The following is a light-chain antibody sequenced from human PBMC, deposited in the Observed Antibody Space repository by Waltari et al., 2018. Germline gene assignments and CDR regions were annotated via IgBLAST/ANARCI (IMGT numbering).Light chain of an antibody. Sequence: AVHMTQSPSSLSASVRDRVTITCRASQDIINDLLWFHHTPGKAPKLLIYKTSILPRGVPSRFSGSGSGTYFTLTISSLEPDDSATYDCQQDYSYPHTFGQGTKLEI. CDR1: QDIIND. CDR3: QQDYSYPHT. J-gene: IGKJ2*01. CDR2: KTS. V-gene: IGKV1-6*01.